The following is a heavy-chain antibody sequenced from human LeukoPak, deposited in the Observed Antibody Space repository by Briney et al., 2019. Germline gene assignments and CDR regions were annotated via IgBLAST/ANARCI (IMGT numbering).Heavy chain of an antibody. CDR1: GGSISNYY. V-gene: IGHV4-4*07. D-gene: IGHD6-19*01. Sequence: PSETLSLTCTVSGGSISNYYWSWIRQPAGKGLEWIGRIYSSGSTEYNPSLKSRVTMSADTSKNQFSLKLSSVTAADTAVYYCARDPSTVAGYFDYWGQGTLVTVSS. CDR2: IYSSGST. CDR3: ARDPSTVAGYFDY. J-gene: IGHJ4*02.